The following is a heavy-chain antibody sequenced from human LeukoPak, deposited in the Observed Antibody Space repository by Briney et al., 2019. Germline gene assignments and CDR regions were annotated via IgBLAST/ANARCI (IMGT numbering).Heavy chain of an antibody. D-gene: IGHD3-3*01. V-gene: IGHV3-74*01. J-gene: IGHJ4*02. Sequence: GGSLRLSCAASGFTFSSYWMHWVRQAPRKGLVWVSRINSDGSSTSYADSVKGRFTISRDNAKNTLYLQMNSLRAEDTAVYYCASNLRPWSGYYAFDYWGQGTLVTVSS. CDR2: INSDGSST. CDR1: GFTFSSYW. CDR3: ASNLRPWSGYYAFDY.